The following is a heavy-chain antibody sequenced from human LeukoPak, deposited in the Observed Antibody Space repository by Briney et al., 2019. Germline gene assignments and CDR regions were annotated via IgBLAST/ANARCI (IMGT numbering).Heavy chain of an antibody. D-gene: IGHD2-15*01. CDR3: ATVAVGAADWYFDY. CDR2: IYSGGST. CDR1: GFTVSSSY. V-gene: IGHV3-53*01. J-gene: IGHJ4*02. Sequence: PGGSLRLSCVASGFTVSSSYMSWVRQAPGKGLEWVSVIYSGGSTYYADSVKGRFTISRDISKNTLYLQMNSLRAEDTAVYYCATVAVGAADWYFDYWGQGTLVTVSS.